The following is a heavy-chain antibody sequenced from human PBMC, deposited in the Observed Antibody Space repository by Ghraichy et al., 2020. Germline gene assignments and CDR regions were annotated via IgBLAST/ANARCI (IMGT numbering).Heavy chain of an antibody. J-gene: IGHJ4*02. CDR2: ISSNGGST. V-gene: IGHV3-64D*06. Sequence: GGSLRLSCSASGFTFSRYGMHWVRQAPGKGLEYVSSISSNGGSTYYADSVKVRFTISRDNSKDTLYLQMSSLRAEDTAVYYCVLVGATFPYWGQGTLVTVSS. D-gene: IGHD1-26*01. CDR3: VLVGATFPY. CDR1: GFTFSRYG.